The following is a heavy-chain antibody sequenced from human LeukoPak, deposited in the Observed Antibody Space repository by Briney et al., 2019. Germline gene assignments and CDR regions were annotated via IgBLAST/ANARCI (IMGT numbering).Heavy chain of an antibody. D-gene: IGHD3-16*01. CDR1: GYTFTGYY. V-gene: IGHV1-2*02. CDR3: ARRGGLLDDYGPFFDY. Sequence: GASVKVSCKASGYTFTGYYIHWVRQAPGQGLERMGWINPNSGGTNFAQKFQGRVTMTRDTSISAAYMELSWLRSDDTAVYYCARRGGLLDDYGPFFDYWGQGTLVTVSS. CDR2: INPNSGGT. J-gene: IGHJ4*02.